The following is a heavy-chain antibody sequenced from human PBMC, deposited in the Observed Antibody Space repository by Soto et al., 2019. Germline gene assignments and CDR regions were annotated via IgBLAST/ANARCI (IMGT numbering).Heavy chain of an antibody. CDR2: IYGTGNV. CDR1: GGSFSGYY. D-gene: IGHD3-9*01. J-gene: IGHJ2*01. Sequence: SETLSLTCAVYGGSFSGYYWSWIRQHPGKGLEWIGYIYGTGNVYYKSSLKSRLTFSVDTSKNHFSLKLTSVTAADTAVYYCARGTDTWFFALWGRGTLVTVSS. V-gene: IGHV4-34*01. CDR3: ARGTDTWFFAL.